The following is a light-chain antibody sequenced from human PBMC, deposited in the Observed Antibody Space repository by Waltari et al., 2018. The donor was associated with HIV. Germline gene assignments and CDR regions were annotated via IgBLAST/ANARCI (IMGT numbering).Light chain of an antibody. V-gene: IGKV3-11*01. Sequence: DIALTQSPATLSLSPGERATLSCRASEGVHNFLVWYQQRPDQPPRLPVYDASKRASDIPARFTGSGSGTDFTLTIDSLEPEDFAFYFCQQRAKWPPTFGGGTKVETK. CDR1: EGVHNF. J-gene: IGKJ4*01. CDR2: DAS. CDR3: QQRAKWPPT.